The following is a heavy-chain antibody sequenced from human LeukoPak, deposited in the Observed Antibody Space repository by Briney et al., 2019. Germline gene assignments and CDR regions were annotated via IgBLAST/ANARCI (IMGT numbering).Heavy chain of an antibody. D-gene: IGHD6-19*01. V-gene: IGHV1-69*04. CDR2: IIPIFGIA. Sequence: SVKVACKASGGTFSSYAISWVRQAPGQGLEWMGRIIPIFGIANYAQKFQVRVTITADKSTSTAYMELSSLRSEDTAVYYCARVSANSSGWDTFYYGMDVWGQGTTVTVSS. CDR3: ARVSANSSGWDTFYYGMDV. J-gene: IGHJ6*02. CDR1: GGTFSSYA.